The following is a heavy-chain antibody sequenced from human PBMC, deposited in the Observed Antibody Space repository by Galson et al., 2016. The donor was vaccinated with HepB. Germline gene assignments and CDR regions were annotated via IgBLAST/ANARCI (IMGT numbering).Heavy chain of an antibody. CDR3: AKGLTRIRGVSNGNWFDP. V-gene: IGHV3-30*18. CDR1: GFTFNTHG. J-gene: IGHJ5*02. CDR2: ISYDGSYK. Sequence: SLRLSCAASGFTFNTHGMHWVRQAPGKGLEWVAVISYDGSYKYFGDSVKGRFTISRDNSKNTLFLQMNSLRVEDTAFYYCAKGLTRIRGVSNGNWFDPWGQGTLVTVSS. D-gene: IGHD3-10*01.